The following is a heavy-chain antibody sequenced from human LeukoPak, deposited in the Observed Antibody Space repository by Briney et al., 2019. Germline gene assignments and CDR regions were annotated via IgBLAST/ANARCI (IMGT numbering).Heavy chain of an antibody. Sequence: PSQTLSLTCTVSGGSISSGGYYWSWIRQHPGKGLEWIGYIYYSGSTNYNPSLKSRVTISVDTSKNQFSLKLSSVTAADTAVYYCARQKNYYDSSGRQFYSFDYWGQGTLVTVSS. CDR2: IYYSGST. CDR3: ARQKNYYDSSGRQFYSFDY. D-gene: IGHD3-22*01. J-gene: IGHJ4*02. V-gene: IGHV4-31*03. CDR1: GGSISSGGYY.